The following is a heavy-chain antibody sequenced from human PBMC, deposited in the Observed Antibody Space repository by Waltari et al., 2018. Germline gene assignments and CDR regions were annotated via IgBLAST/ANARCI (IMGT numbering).Heavy chain of an antibody. Sequence: EVQLVESGGGLVQPGGSLRLSCAASGFTFSSYSMNWVRQAPGKGLEWVSYISSSSSTIYYADSVKGRFTISRDNAKNSLYLQMNSLRAEDTAVYYCARDSSGGYDYLDYWGQGTLVTVTS. J-gene: IGHJ4*02. CDR1: GFTFSSYS. CDR3: ARDSSGGYDYLDY. CDR2: ISSSSSTI. V-gene: IGHV3-48*01. D-gene: IGHD5-12*01.